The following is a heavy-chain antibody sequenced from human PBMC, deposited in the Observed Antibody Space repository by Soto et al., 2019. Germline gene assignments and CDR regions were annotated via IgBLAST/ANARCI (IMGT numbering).Heavy chain of an antibody. CDR2: MNPNSGNT. J-gene: IGHJ4*02. Sequence: ASVKVSCKASGGTFTSYTISWVRQAPGQGLEWMGRMNPNSGNTGYAQKFQGRVTMTRNTSISTAYMELSSLRSEDTAVYYCARSTVYGSGRTTGFDYWGQGTLVTVSS. CDR3: ARSTVYGSGRTTGFDY. D-gene: IGHD3-10*01. V-gene: IGHV1-8*02. CDR1: GGTFTSYT.